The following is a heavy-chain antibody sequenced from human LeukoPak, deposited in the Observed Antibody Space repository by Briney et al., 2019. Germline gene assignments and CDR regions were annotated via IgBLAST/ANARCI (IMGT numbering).Heavy chain of an antibody. CDR3: AKDPFPHPSGSYSYY. CDR2: IKQDGSEK. CDR1: GFTFSSYW. Sequence: GGSLRLSCAASGFTFSSYWMSWVRQAPGKGLEWVANIKQDGSEKYYVDSVKGRFTISRDNAKNSLYLQMNSLRAEDTAVYYCAKDPFPHPSGSYSYYWGQGTLVTVSS. D-gene: IGHD3-10*01. V-gene: IGHV3-7*03. J-gene: IGHJ4*02.